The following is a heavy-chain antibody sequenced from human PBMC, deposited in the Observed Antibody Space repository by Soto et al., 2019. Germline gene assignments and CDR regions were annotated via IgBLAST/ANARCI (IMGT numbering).Heavy chain of an antibody. Sequence: ASVKVSCKASGYTFTSYGISWVRQAPGQGLEWMGWISAYNGNTNYAQKLQGRVTMTTDTSTSTAYMELRSLRSDDTAVYYCARDAFSAAAAFPLIDYWGQGTLVTVSS. V-gene: IGHV1-18*01. CDR3: ARDAFSAAAAFPLIDY. D-gene: IGHD6-13*01. CDR1: GYTFTSYG. CDR2: ISAYNGNT. J-gene: IGHJ4*02.